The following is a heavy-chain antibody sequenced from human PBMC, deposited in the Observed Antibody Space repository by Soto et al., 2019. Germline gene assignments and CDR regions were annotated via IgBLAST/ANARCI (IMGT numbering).Heavy chain of an antibody. Sequence: QVQLVQSGAEVKKPGASVKVSCKASGYTFTSYGISWVRQAPGQGLEWMGWISAYNGNTNYAQKLQGRVTMTTDTSTSTAHMELRSLRSDDTAVYYCARDGRVAATDSRVEDYWGQGTLVTVSS. CDR2: ISAYNGNT. CDR1: GYTFTSYG. V-gene: IGHV1-18*01. D-gene: IGHD2-15*01. CDR3: ARDGRVAATDSRVEDY. J-gene: IGHJ4*02.